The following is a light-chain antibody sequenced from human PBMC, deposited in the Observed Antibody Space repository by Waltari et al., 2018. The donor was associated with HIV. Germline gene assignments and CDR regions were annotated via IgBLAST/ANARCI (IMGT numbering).Light chain of an antibody. V-gene: IGKV3-20*01. J-gene: IGKJ2*01. Sequence: RATLSCRASQSFSNSYLAWYQQKPGQAPRLLIYGASSRATGIPDRFSGSGSGTDFTLTISRLEPEDFAVYYCQQYGSSPRYTFGQGTKLEIK. CDR2: GAS. CDR3: QQYGSSPRYT. CDR1: QSFSNSY.